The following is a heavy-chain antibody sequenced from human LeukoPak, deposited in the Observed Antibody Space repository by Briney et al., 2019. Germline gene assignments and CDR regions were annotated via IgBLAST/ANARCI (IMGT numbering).Heavy chain of an antibody. CDR2: IYPGDSDT. CDR1: GYSFTSYW. Sequence: GESLKISCKGSGYSFTSYWIGWVRQMPGKGLEWMGIIYPGDSDTRYSPSFQGQVTISADKSISTAYLQWSSLKASDTAMYYCARLKDYDSSGYLYDYYYHMDVWGKGTTVTVSS. CDR3: ARLKDYDSSGYLYDYYYHMDV. J-gene: IGHJ6*03. V-gene: IGHV5-51*01. D-gene: IGHD3-22*01.